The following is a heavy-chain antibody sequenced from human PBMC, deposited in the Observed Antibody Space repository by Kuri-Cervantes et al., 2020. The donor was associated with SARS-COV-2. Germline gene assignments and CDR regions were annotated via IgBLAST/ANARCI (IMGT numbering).Heavy chain of an antibody. CDR1: GFTFSSYS. CDR2: ISSSSSYI. Sequence: GESLKISCAASGFTFSSYSMNWVRQAPGKGLEWVSSISSSSSYIYYADSVKGRFTISRDNAKNSLYLQMNSLRAEDTAVYYCARGSGVLWWLVEYWGQGTLVTVSS. CDR3: ARGSGVLWWLVEY. V-gene: IGHV3-21*01. J-gene: IGHJ4*02. D-gene: IGHD5-12*01.